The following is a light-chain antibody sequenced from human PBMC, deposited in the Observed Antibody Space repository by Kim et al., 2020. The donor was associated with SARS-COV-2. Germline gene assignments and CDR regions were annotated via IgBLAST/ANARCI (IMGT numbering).Light chain of an antibody. CDR3: QQYNDWPPSIT. CDR2: GAS. Sequence: PGERASLSCRASQSVSSSLAWYQQKPGQAPRLLIYGASTRATGIPARFSGSGSGTDFTLTISTLQSEDFAVYYCQQYNDWPPSITFGQGTRLEIK. CDR1: QSVSSS. J-gene: IGKJ5*01. V-gene: IGKV3-15*01.